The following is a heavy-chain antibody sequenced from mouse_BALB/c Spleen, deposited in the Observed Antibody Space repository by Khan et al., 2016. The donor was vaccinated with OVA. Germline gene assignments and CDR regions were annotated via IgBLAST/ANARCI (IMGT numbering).Heavy chain of an antibody. D-gene: IGHD3-1*01. CDR2: IDPEDGDT. J-gene: IGHJ3*01. V-gene: IGHV14-4*02. Sequence: VQLQQSGAELVRSGASVKLSCTASAFNIKDYFIHWMKQRPKQGLEWIGWIDPEDGDTECAPKFQGKATMTADASSNTAYLHLSSLTSQDTAVYYCNAAQLSLSFASWGQGTLVTVSA. CDR1: AFNIKDYF. CDR3: NAAQLSLSFAS.